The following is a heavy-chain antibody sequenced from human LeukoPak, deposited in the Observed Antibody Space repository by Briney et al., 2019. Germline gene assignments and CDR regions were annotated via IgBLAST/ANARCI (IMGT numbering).Heavy chain of an antibody. V-gene: IGHV3-20*04. CDR2: INWYGGST. CDR3: ARDGRYSNYAGWFDP. CDR1: GFTFDDYG. D-gene: IGHD4-11*01. J-gene: IGHJ5*02. Sequence: PGGSLSLSCAASGFTFDDYGMRWVRQAPGRGVEWVSGINWYGGSTGYADSVKGRFTISRDNAKNSLYLQMNSLRAEDTALYYCARDGRYSNYAGWFDPWGQGTLVTVSS.